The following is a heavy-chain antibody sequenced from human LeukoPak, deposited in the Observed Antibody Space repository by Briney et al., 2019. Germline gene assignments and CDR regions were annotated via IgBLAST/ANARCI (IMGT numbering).Heavy chain of an antibody. J-gene: IGHJ4*02. Sequence: ASVKVSCKVSGYTLTELSMHWVRQAPGKGLEWMGGFDPEDGETIYAQKFQGRVTMTEDTSTDTAYMELSSLRSEDTAVYYCATERANYDSSGSRGPYDYWGQGTLVTVSS. CDR2: FDPEDGET. CDR1: GYTLTELS. CDR3: ATERANYDSSGSRGPYDY. D-gene: IGHD3-22*01. V-gene: IGHV1-24*01.